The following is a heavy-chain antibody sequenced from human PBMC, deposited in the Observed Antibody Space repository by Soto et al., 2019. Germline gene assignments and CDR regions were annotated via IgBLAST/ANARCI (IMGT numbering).Heavy chain of an antibody. CDR2: ISSSSSTI. D-gene: IGHD6-19*01. Sequence: EVQLVESGGGLVQPGGSLRLSCAASGFTFSSYSMNWVRQAPGKGLEWVSYISSSSSTIYYADSVKGRFTISRDNAKNSLYLQMTSLRDEDTAVYYCAREGGWRNWFAPWGQGTLVTVSS. V-gene: IGHV3-48*02. J-gene: IGHJ5*02. CDR1: GFTFSSYS. CDR3: AREGGWRNWFAP.